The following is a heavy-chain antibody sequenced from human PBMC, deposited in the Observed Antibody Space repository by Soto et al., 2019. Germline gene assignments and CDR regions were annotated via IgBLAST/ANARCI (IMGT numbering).Heavy chain of an antibody. CDR1: GGSISSGGYS. D-gene: IGHD3-10*01. Sequence: SETLSLTCAVSGGSISSGGYSWSWIRQPPGKGLEWIGYIYHSGSTYYNPSLKSRVTISVDRSKNQFSLKLSSVTAADTAVYYCARGGYYGSGSYYSSFFFEYWGQGTLVTVS. CDR2: IYHSGST. V-gene: IGHV4-30-2*01. J-gene: IGHJ4*02. CDR3: ARGGYYGSGSYYSSFFFEY.